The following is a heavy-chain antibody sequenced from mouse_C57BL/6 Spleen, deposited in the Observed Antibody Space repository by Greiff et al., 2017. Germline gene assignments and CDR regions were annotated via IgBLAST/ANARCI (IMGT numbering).Heavy chain of an antibody. CDR2: ILPGSGST. D-gene: IGHD1-2*01. J-gene: IGHJ2*01. CDR1: GYTFTGYW. V-gene: IGHV1-9*01. CDR3: ARSANLYYFDY. Sequence: QVQLKQSGAELMKPGASVKLSCKATGYTFTGYWIEWVKQRPGHGLEWIGEILPGSGSTNYNEKFKGKATFTADKSSNTAYMQLSSLTTEDAAIYCCARSANLYYFDYWGQGTTLTVSS.